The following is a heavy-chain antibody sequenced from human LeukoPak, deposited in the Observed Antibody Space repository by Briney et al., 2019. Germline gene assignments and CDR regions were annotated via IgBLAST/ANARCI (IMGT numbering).Heavy chain of an antibody. CDR3: AKRRLYDSSGYPSRGAFDY. D-gene: IGHD3-22*01. CDR2: ISGSGGST. Sequence: GGSLRLSCAASGFTFSSYAMSWVRQAPGKGLEWVSAISGSGGSTYYADSVKGRFTISRDNSKNTLYLQMNSLRAEDTAVCYCAKRRLYDSSGYPSRGAFDYWGQGTLVTVSS. V-gene: IGHV3-23*01. CDR1: GFTFSSYA. J-gene: IGHJ4*02.